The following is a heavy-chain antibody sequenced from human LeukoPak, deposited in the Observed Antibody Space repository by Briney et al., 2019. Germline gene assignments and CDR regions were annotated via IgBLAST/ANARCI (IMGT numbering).Heavy chain of an antibody. V-gene: IGHV4-34*01. Sequence: PSETLSLTCTVSGGSISSYYWSWIRQPPGKGLEWIGEINHSGSTNYNPSLKSRVTISVDTSKNQFSLKLSSVTAADTAVYYCASAFKAVARDYMDVWGKGTTVTISS. J-gene: IGHJ6*03. CDR2: INHSGST. D-gene: IGHD6-19*01. CDR1: GGSISSYY. CDR3: ASAFKAVARDYMDV.